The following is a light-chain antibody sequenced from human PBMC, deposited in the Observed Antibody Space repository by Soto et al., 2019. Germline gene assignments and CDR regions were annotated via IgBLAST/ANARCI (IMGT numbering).Light chain of an antibody. J-gene: IGLJ3*02. V-gene: IGLV1-47*01. CDR3: ATCDDSLSGWM. Sequence: QSVLTQPPSASGTPGQRVTISCSGSSSNIGSNYVYWYQQLPGTAPKLLIYRNNQRPSGVPDRFSGSKSGTSASLAISGLRSEDEADYYCATCDDSLSGWMFGGGTKLTVL. CDR2: RNN. CDR1: SSNIGSNY.